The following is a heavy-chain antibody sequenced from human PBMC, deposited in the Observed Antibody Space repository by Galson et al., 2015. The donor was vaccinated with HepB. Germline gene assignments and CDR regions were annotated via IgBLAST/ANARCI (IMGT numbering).Heavy chain of an antibody. V-gene: IGHV3-53*01. CDR3: ARGYSRSWYSGLGF. J-gene: IGHJ4*02. D-gene: IGHD6-13*01. Sequence: SLRLSCAASGFTVSSNYMSWVRQAPGRGLECVSVIYSGGNTYYADSVRGRFIISRDNSKNTLYLQMNSLRVEDMAVYYCARGYSRSWYSGLGFWGQGTLVTVSS. CDR1: GFTVSSNY. CDR2: IYSGGNT.